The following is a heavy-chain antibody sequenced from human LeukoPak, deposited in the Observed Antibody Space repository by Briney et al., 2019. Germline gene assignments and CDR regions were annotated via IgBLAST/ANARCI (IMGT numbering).Heavy chain of an antibody. V-gene: IGHV3-74*01. J-gene: IGHJ4*02. Sequence: GGSLRLSCAASGFTFSNAWMSWVRQAPGKGLEWVSCINGDGSTSNYADSVKGRFTISRDNAKNTLYLQMHSLRAEDTAVYYCARDEPTVTTGPPVGSWGQGTLVTVSS. CDR3: ARDEPTVTTGPPVGS. D-gene: IGHD4-17*01. CDR2: INGDGSTS. CDR1: GFTFSNAW.